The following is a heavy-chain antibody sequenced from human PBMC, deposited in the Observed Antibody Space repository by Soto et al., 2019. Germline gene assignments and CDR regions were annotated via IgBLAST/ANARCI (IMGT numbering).Heavy chain of an antibody. CDR1: GDTLTSYY. CDR2: INPTCGST. V-gene: IGHV1-46*01. Sequence: GASVNVSCKPPGDTLTSYYIHWVRHAPGHGLECMGLINPTCGSTIFAQKFQGRVTMTRDTSPSTVYMELRGLTSEGTAVYYCAKSSGGVYGIIIEGTNWFAPWGQGTLVTVSS. CDR3: AKSSGGVYGIIIEGTNWFAP. D-gene: IGHD3-16*01. J-gene: IGHJ5*02.